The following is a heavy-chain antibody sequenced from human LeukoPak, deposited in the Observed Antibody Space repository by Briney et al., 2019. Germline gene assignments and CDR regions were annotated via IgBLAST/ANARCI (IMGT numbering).Heavy chain of an antibody. V-gene: IGHV4-30-2*01. J-gene: IGHJ2*01. CDR1: GGSISSGGYY. CDR2: IYHSGST. D-gene: IGHD6-13*01. CDR3: ARTNSSSWSTAVNWYFDL. Sequence: SETLSLTCTVSGGSISSGGYYWSWIRQPPGKGLEWIGYIYHSGSTYYNPSLKSRVTISVDRSKNQFSLKLSSVTAADTAVYYCARTNSSSWSTAVNWYFDLWGRGTLVTVSS.